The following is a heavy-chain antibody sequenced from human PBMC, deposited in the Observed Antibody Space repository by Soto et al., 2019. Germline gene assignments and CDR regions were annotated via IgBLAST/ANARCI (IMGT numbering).Heavy chain of an antibody. Sequence: QVQLVQSGAEVKKPGSSVNVSCKASGDTYTTNSLNWLRQAPGQGLEWMGGIIPVVGTTKYAQKYQDRVTITGDKSTNTAYMELSSLRSDDTAVYYCARGLLYATTYFDYWGQGTPVTVSS. J-gene: IGHJ4*02. D-gene: IGHD2-8*01. V-gene: IGHV1-69*06. CDR2: IIPVVGTT. CDR1: GDTYTTNS. CDR3: ARGLLYATTYFDY.